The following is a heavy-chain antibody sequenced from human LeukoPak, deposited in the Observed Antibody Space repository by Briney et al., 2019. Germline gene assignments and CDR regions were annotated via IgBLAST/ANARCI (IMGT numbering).Heavy chain of an antibody. J-gene: IGHJ6*02. CDR3: ASSSSWSSPYYYYGMDV. D-gene: IGHD6-13*01. V-gene: IGHV1-3*01. CDR2: INAGNGNT. Sequence: ASVKVSCKASGYTFTSYAMHWVRRAPGQGLEWMGWINAGNGNTKYSQKFQGRVTITRDTSASTAYMELSSLRSEDTAVYYCASSSSWSSPYYYYGMDVWGQGTTVTVSS. CDR1: GYTFTSYA.